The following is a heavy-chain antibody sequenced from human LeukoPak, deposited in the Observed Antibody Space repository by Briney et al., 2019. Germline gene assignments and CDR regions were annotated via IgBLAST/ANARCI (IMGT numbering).Heavy chain of an antibody. CDR1: GGSISSGGYY. D-gene: IGHD2-2*01. V-gene: IGHV4-31*03. CDR2: IYYSGST. Sequence: SETLSLTCTVSGGSISSGGYYWSWIRQHPGKGLEWIGYIYYSGSTYYNPSLKSRVTISADTSKNQFSLKLSPVTAADTAVHYCARAPSSSYFDYWGQGTLVTVSS. CDR3: ARAPSSSYFDY. J-gene: IGHJ4*02.